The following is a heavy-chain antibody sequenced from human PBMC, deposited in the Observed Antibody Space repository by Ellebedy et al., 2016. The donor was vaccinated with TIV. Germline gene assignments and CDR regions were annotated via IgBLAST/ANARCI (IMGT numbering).Heavy chain of an antibody. CDR2: INPNSGGT. V-gene: IGHV1-2*02. CDR1: GYTFTGYY. D-gene: IGHD3-10*01. J-gene: IGHJ5*02. CDR3: ARVGITMVRGVNPGACFDP. Sequence: ASVKVSCXASGYTFTGYYMHWVRQAPGQGLEWMGWINPNSGGTNYAQKFQGRVTMTRDTSISTAYMELSRLRSDDTAVYYCARVGITMVRGVNPGACFDPWGQGILVTVSS.